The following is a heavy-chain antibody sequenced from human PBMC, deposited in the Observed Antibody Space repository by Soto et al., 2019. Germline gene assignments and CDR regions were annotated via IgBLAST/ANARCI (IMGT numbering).Heavy chain of an antibody. CDR3: ARGGRPDIVVVVAHFDY. V-gene: IGHV4-31*03. CDR2: IHYSGST. CDR1: GGAIRSSNYY. J-gene: IGHJ4*02. D-gene: IGHD2-15*01. Sequence: QVQLQESGPGLMKPSQTLSLTCTVSGGAIRSSNYYWSWSRQHPGRGLEWIGYIHYSGSTYYNPSLKSRVTMSVDTSKNQFSLKLSSVTAADTAVYYCARGGRPDIVVVVAHFDYWGQGTLVTVSS.